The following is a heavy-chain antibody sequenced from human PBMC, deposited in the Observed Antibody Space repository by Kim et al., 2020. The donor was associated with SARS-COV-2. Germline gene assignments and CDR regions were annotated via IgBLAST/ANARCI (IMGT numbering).Heavy chain of an antibody. V-gene: IGHV3-30*01. Sequence: YYADSVQGRFTISRDNSQNTRYLQMNSLRAEDRAVYYWAREDELNWYFDLWGRGTLVTVSS. CDR3: AREDELNWYFDL. J-gene: IGHJ2*01. D-gene: IGHD1-26*01.